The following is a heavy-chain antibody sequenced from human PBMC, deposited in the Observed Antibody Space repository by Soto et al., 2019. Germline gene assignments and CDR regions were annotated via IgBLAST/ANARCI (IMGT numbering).Heavy chain of an antibody. CDR3: TRRFLEWLPAYYGMDV. CDR1: GFTFSGSA. D-gene: IGHD3-3*01. J-gene: IGHJ6*02. CDR2: IRSKANSYAT. Sequence: GGSLRLSCAASGFTFSGSAMHWVLQASGKGLEWVGRIRSKANSYATAYAASVKGRFTISRDDSKNTAYLQMNSLKTEDTAVYYCTRRFLEWLPAYYGMDVWGQGTPVTVSS. V-gene: IGHV3-73*01.